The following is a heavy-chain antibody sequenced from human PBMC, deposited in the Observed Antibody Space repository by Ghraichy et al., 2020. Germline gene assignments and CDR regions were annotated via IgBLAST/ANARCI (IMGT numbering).Heavy chain of an antibody. CDR2: IYYSGST. V-gene: IGHV4-59*01. J-gene: IGHJ6*02. CDR3: ARETRGGSYYYGWVVPINYGMDV. D-gene: IGHD3-10*01. Sequence: SETLSLTCTVSGGSISSYYWSWIRQPPGKGLEWIGYIYYSGSTNYNPSLKSRVTISVDTSKNQFSLKLSSVTAADTAVYYCARETRGGSYYYGWVVPINYGMDVWGQGTTVTVSS. CDR1: GGSISSYY.